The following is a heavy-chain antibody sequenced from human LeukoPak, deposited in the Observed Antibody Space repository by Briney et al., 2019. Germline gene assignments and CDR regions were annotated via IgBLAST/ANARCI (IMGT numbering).Heavy chain of an antibody. CDR1: GFTFSSNS. CDR3: AKDLLCSSTSCYGTGYFDS. CDR2: ISSGGNTI. J-gene: IGHJ4*02. D-gene: IGHD2-2*01. Sequence: GGSLRLSCAGSGFTFSSNSMTWVRQAPGKGLEWVSYISSGGNTIYYADSVKGRFTISRDNVKDSLYLQMNSLRDDDTAVYYCAKDLLCSSTSCYGTGYFDSWGQGALVTVSS. V-gene: IGHV3-48*02.